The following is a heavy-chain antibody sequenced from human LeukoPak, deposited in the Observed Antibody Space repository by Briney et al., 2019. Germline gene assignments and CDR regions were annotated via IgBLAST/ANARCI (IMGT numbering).Heavy chain of an antibody. D-gene: IGHD3-16*01. CDR1: GDSISTYY. CDR2: IYYSGST. CDR3: AGLISWFDP. V-gene: IGHV4-59*01. J-gene: IGHJ5*02. Sequence: PSETLSLTCTVSGDSISTYYWSWIRQPPGKGLEWIGYIYYSGSTNYNPSLKSRVTISVDTSKNQFSLKLSSVTAADTAVYYCAGLISWFDPWGQGTLVTVSS.